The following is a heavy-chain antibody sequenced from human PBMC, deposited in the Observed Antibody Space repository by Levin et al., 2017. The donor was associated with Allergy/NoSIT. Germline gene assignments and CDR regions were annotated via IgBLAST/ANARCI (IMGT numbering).Heavy chain of an antibody. V-gene: IGHV1-69*02. CDR3: AQAGVLDRYYYDSSGYYG. J-gene: IGHJ4*02. CDR2: IIPILGIA. D-gene: IGHD3-22*01. Sequence: SVKVSCKASGGTFSSYTISWVRQAPGQGLEWMGRIIPILGIANYAQKFQGRVTITADKSTSTAYMELSSLRSEDTAVYYCAQAGVLDRYYYDSSGYYGWGQGTLVTVSS. CDR1: GGTFSSYT.